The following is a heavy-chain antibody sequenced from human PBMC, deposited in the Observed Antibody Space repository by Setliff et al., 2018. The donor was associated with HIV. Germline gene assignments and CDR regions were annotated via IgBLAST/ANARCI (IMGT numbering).Heavy chain of an antibody. CDR3: VSTPGVFYFDF. J-gene: IGHJ4*02. D-gene: IGHD2-15*01. CDR1: GFSFTNYG. CDR2: ISGSGGST. V-gene: IGHV3-23*01. Sequence: GGSLRLSCAASGFSFTNYGMTWVRQAPGKGLEWFSGISGSGGSTYYADSVKGRFTISRDNSTNTLYLQMNSLRAEDTAVYYCVSTPGVFYFDFWGQGTPVTVSS.